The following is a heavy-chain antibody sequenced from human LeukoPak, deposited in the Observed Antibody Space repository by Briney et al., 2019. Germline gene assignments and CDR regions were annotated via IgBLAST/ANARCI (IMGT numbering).Heavy chain of an antibody. Sequence: PGGSLRLSCAASGFTFRGYWMSWVRQAPGKGLEWVANIKQDGSEKYYVDSVKGRFTISRDNAKNSLYLQMNSLRAEDTAVYYCARDEWELPLGYWGQGTLVTVSS. CDR1: GFTFRGYW. D-gene: IGHD1-26*01. J-gene: IGHJ4*02. CDR3: ARDEWELPLGY. CDR2: IKQDGSEK. V-gene: IGHV3-7*01.